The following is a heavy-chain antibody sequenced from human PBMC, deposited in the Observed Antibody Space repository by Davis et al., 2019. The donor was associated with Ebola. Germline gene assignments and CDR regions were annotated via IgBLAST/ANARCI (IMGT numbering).Heavy chain of an antibody. CDR3: VKDRGGDWNRLPSPYFDL. CDR1: GFVFDDFA. Sequence: SCTASGFVFDDFAMHWVRQAPGKGLEWVSGINWNSGSIDYLDSEKGRFTISRDNRKNSLYLQMNSLRADETAFYYCVKDRGGDWNRLPSPYFDLWGQGTLVTVSS. CDR2: INWNSGSI. D-gene: IGHD2-21*01. V-gene: IGHV3-9*01. J-gene: IGHJ4*02.